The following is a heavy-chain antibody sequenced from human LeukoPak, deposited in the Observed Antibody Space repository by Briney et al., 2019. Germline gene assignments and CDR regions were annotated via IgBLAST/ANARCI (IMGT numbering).Heavy chain of an antibody. Sequence: GGSLRLSCAASGFTFSSYWMSWVRQAPVKGLEWVANIKQDGSEKYYVDSVKGRFTISRDNAKNSLYLQMNSLRAEDTAVYYCARVIVVVPAAPGHDAFDIWGQGTVVTVSS. CDR2: IKQDGSEK. J-gene: IGHJ3*02. CDR1: GFTFSSYW. V-gene: IGHV3-7*01. CDR3: ARVIVVVPAAPGHDAFDI. D-gene: IGHD2-2*01.